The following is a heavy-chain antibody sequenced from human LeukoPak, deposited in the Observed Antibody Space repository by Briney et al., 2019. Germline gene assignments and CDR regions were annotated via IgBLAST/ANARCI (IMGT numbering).Heavy chain of an antibody. J-gene: IGHJ4*02. D-gene: IGHD3-3*01. Sequence: ASVKVSCKASGYTFTGYYMHWVRQAPGQGLEWMGWINPNSGGTNYAQKFQGRVTMTRDTSISTAYMELRSLRSDDTAVYYCGRTTIFGVATIPHFDYWGQGTLVTVSS. CDR2: INPNSGGT. V-gene: IGHV1-2*02. CDR3: GRTTIFGVATIPHFDY. CDR1: GYTFTGYY.